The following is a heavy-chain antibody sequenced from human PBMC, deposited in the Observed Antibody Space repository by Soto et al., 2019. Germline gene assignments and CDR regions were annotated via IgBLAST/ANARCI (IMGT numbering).Heavy chain of an antibody. Sequence: QITLKESGPTLVKPTQTLTLTCSFSGFSLSTTGVAVGWIRQPPGKALECLVLIYWDDDKRYSPSLKSRLTNPRDTSKNQVVLTMTDLDPVDTATYYCAHRVDYRGSWNTGYFDYWGQGTLVTVSS. V-gene: IGHV2-5*02. CDR2: IYWDDDK. D-gene: IGHD2-15*01. J-gene: IGHJ4*02. CDR3: AHRVDYRGSWNTGYFDY. CDR1: GFSLSTTGVA.